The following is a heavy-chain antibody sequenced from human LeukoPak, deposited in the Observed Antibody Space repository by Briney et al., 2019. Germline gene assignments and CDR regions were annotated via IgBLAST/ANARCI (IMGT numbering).Heavy chain of an antibody. CDR1: GFTFSNYW. V-gene: IGHV3-74*01. CDR3: AKGTSSWHEFDY. J-gene: IGHJ4*02. CDR2: INTDGSST. Sequence: PGGSLRLSCAASGFTFSNYWMHWVRQAPGKGLVWVSRINTDGSSTSYVDSVKGRFTISRDNTKNSLYLQMNSLRAEDTALYYCAKGTSSWHEFDYWGQGTLVTVSS. D-gene: IGHD6-13*01.